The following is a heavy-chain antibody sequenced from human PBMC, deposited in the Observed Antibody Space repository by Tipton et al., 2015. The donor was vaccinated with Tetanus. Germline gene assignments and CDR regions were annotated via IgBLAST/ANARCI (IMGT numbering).Heavy chain of an antibody. D-gene: IGHD4-17*01. CDR3: ARGPYHYGDYYFDY. Sequence: GSLRLSCVASGFTFSNYWMGWVRQAPGKGPEWVANIKEDGSVKGYVDSVKGRFTISRDNAKNSLSLQMSSLRGEDTAVYYCARGPYHYGDYYFDYWGRGTLVTVSS. V-gene: IGHV3-7*01. CDR1: GFTFSNYW. CDR2: IKEDGSVK. J-gene: IGHJ4*02.